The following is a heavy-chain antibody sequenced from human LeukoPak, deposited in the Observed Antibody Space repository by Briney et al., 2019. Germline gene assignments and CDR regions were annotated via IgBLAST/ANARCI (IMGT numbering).Heavy chain of an antibody. V-gene: IGHV4-61*02. CDR1: GGSISSGSYY. CDR2: IYTSGST. D-gene: IGHD3-22*01. CDR3: ARDGSGYYDTSGYRN. J-gene: IGHJ4*02. Sequence: SETLSLTCTVSGGSISSGSYYWSWIRQPAGKGLEWIGRIYTSGSTNYNPSLESRVTISLDTSKNQFSLKLSSVTAADTAVYYCARDGSGYYDTSGYRNWGQGTQVTVSS.